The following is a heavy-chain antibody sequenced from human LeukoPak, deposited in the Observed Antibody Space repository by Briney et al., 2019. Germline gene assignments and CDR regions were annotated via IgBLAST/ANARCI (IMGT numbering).Heavy chain of an antibody. V-gene: IGHV3-48*04. J-gene: IGHJ4*02. D-gene: IGHD2-21*02. CDR3: AREICGSDCYSTFDY. CDR1: GFTFSTYS. Sequence: PGGSLRLSCAASGFTFSTYSMNWVRQAPGKGLEWVSYISSGSFTIHYADSVKGRFTISRDNAKSSLYLQMNSLRAEDTAVYYCAREICGSDCYSTFDYWGQGALVTVSS. CDR2: ISSGSFTI.